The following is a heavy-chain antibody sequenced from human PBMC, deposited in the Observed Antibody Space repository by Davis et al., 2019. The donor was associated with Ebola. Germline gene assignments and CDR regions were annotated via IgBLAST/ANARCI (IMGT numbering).Heavy chain of an antibody. J-gene: IGHJ3*02. Sequence: ASVQVSCKASAGPFISYTFIWVRQAPGQGLEWMGMINPNDGRTIYAQKFQGRVTVTRDTSTTTVYMDLSSLRTEDTALYYCTTPGGQDSGYDVFDIWGQGTMVTVSS. V-gene: IGHV1-46*03. CDR1: AGPFISYT. CDR3: TTPGGQDSGYDVFDI. D-gene: IGHD5-12*01. CDR2: INPNDGRT.